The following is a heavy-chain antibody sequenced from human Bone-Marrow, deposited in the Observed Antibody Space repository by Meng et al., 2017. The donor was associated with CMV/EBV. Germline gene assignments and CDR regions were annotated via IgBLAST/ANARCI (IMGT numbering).Heavy chain of an antibody. J-gene: IGHJ4*02. V-gene: IGHV1-8*03. CDR3: ARCGLRSSTSCYSEFDD. D-gene: IGHD2-2*02. CDR2: MNPNSGNT. CDR1: GYTFTSYD. Sequence: ASVKVSCKASGYTFTSYDINWVRQATGQGLEWMGWMNPNSGNTGYAQKFQGRVTITRNTSISTAYMELSSLRSEDTAVYYCARCGLRSSTSCYSEFDDWGQGPRVTSSS.